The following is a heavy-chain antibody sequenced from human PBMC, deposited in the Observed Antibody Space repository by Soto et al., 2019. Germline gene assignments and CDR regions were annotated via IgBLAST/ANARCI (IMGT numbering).Heavy chain of an antibody. V-gene: IGHV4-34*01. CDR2: INHSGST. CDR1: GGSFSCYY. CDR3: AIRLNYYGSGSRSRFDY. D-gene: IGHD3-10*01. Sequence: SETLSLTCAVYGGSFSCYYWSWIRQPPGKGLEWIGEINHSGSTNYNPSLKSRVTISVDTSKNQFSLKLSSVTAADTAVYYCAIRLNYYGSGSRSRFDYWGQGTLVTVSS. J-gene: IGHJ4*02.